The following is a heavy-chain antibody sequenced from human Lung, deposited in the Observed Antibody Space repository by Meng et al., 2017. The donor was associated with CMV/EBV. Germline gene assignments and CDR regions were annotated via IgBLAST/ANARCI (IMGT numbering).Heavy chain of an antibody. J-gene: IGHJ4*02. Sequence: GGSLRLSCVASGFTFSSSWMSWVRRAPGKGLEWVATIKHDGSEEHHGDSAKGRFTISRDNAKSSLFLQMDSLRAEDTAVYYCANSGLAGGARWGQGTLVTVSS. CDR1: GFTFSSSW. CDR2: IKHDGSEE. D-gene: IGHD2-21*01. V-gene: IGHV3-7*01. CDR3: ANSGLAGGAR.